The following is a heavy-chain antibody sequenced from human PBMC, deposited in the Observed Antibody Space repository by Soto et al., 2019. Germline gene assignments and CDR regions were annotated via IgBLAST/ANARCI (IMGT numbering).Heavy chain of an antibody. V-gene: IGHV4-30-4*01. D-gene: IGHD1-26*01. CDR1: GGSIVIGDYY. J-gene: IGHJ4*02. CDR2: IYYSGST. CDR3: ASLSGSFYGFDY. Sequence: QVQLQESGPGLVKPSQTLSLTCTVSGGSIVIGDYYWSWIRQPPGKGLEWIGYIYYSGSTYYNPSLKSRVTISVDTSKNPFSLKLNSVTAADTAVYFCASLSGSFYGFDYWGQGTPVTVSS.